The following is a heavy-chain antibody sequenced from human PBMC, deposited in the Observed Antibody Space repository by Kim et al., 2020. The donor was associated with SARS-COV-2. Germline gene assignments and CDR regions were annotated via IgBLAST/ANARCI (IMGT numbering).Heavy chain of an antibody. V-gene: IGHV4-4*02. D-gene: IGHD3-10*01. CDR1: GGSISSSNW. J-gene: IGHJ5*02. CDR2: IYHSGST. CDR3: ARGLPGISGQNWFDP. Sequence: SETLSLTCAVSGGSISSSNWWSWVRQPPGKGLEWIGEIYHSGSTNYNPSLKSRVTISVDKSKNQFSLKLSSVTAADTAVYYCARGLPGISGQNWFDPWGQGTLVTVSS.